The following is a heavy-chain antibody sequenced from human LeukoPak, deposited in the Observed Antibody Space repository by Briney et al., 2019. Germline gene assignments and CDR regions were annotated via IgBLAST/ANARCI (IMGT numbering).Heavy chain of an antibody. CDR3: ARHRASQTRWFDP. CDR1: GGSISNYY. Sequence: SETLSLTCTVSGGSISNYYWSWIRQPPGKGLEWIGYIYYSGTTNYNPSLKSRVTISVDTSKNQFSLKLSSVTAADTAVYYCARHRASQTRWFDPWGQGTLVTVSS. V-gene: IGHV4-59*08. J-gene: IGHJ5*02. CDR2: IYYSGTT.